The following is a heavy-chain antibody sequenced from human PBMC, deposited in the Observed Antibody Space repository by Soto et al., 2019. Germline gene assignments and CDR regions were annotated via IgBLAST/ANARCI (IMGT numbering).Heavy chain of an antibody. J-gene: IGHJ2*01. D-gene: IGHD2-15*01. V-gene: IGHV3-23*01. CDR2: ISGSGGST. CDR1: GFTFSSYA. Sequence: GGSLRLSCAASGFTFSSYAMSWVRQAPGKGLEWVSAISGSGGSTYYADSVKGRFTISRDNSKNTLYLQMNSLRAEDTAVYYSAKDLYVCSGGSCRTWYFALWGRGTLVTVSS. CDR3: AKDLYVCSGGSCRTWYFAL.